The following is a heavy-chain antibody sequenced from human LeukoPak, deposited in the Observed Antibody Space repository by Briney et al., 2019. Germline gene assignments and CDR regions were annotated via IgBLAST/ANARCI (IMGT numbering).Heavy chain of an antibody. CDR2: ISYDGSNK. D-gene: IGHD2-2*02. CDR3: ARDGLYCSSTSCYTHY. J-gene: IGHJ4*02. CDR1: GFTFGSYA. Sequence: GGSLRFSCAASGFTFGSYAMHWVRQAPGKGLEWVALISYDGSNKYYADSVKGRFTISRDNSKNTLYLQMNSLRAEGAAVYYCARDGLYCSSTSCYTHYWGQGTLVTVSS. V-gene: IGHV3-30-3*01.